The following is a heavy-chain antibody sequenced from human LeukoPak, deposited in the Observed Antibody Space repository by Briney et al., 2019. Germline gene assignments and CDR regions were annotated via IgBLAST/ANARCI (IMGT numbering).Heavy chain of an antibody. V-gene: IGHV4-59*01. CDR1: GGSISSYY. CDR3: ARGRGCSGGSCYFPYWYFDL. Sequence: PSETLSLTCTVSGGSISSYYWSWIRQPPGKGLEWIGYIYYSGSTNYNPSLKSRVTISVDTSKNQFSLKLSSVTAADTAVYYCARGRGCSGGSCYFPYWYFDLWGRGTLVTVSS. J-gene: IGHJ2*01. CDR2: IYYSGST. D-gene: IGHD2-15*01.